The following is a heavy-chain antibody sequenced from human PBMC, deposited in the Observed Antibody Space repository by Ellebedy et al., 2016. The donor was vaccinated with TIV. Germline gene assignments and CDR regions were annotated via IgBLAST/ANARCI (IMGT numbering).Heavy chain of an antibody. CDR2: INPNSGGT. Sequence: AASVKVSCKASGYTFTSYDINWVRQATGQGLAWMGWINPNSGGTNYAQKFQGWVTMTRDTSISTASMALSRLRSDDTALSYCARDGAVTTVFDYWGQGTLVTVSS. CDR1: GYTFTSYD. J-gene: IGHJ4*02. CDR3: ARDGAVTTVFDY. D-gene: IGHD4-17*01. V-gene: IGHV1-2*04.